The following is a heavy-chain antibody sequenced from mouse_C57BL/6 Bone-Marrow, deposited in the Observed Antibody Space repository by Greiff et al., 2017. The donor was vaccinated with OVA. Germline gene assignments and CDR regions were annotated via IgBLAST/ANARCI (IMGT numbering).Heavy chain of an antibody. CDR1: DSEVFPIAY. V-gene: IGHV15-2*01. CDR3: ARMRGGYYYAMDY. Sequence: VQLKESGSELRSPGSSVKLSCKDFDSEVFPIAYMSWVRQKPGHGFEWIGGILPSIGRTIYGEKFEDKATLDADTLSNTAYLELNSLTSEDSAIYYCARMRGGYYYAMDYWGQGTSVTVSS. CDR2: ILPSIGRT. D-gene: IGHD2-2*01. J-gene: IGHJ4*01.